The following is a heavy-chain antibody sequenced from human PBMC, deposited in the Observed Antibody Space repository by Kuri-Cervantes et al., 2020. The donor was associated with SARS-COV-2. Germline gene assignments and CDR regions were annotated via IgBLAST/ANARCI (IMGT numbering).Heavy chain of an antibody. CDR3: ARGKAEITMIVVVITSGAYYFDY. CDR2: IYYSGST. CDR1: GCSISSSSYY. D-gene: IGHD3-22*01. J-gene: IGHJ4*02. Sequence: SETLSLTCTVSGCSISSSSYYWGWIRQPPGKGLEWIGSIYYSGSTYYNPSLKSRVTISVVTSKNQFSLKLDSVTAADTAVYYCARGKAEITMIVVVITSGAYYFDYWGQGTLVTVSS. V-gene: IGHV4-39*01.